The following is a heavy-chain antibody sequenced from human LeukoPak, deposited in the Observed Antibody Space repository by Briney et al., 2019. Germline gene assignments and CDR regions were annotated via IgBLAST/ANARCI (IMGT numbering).Heavy chain of an antibody. Sequence: GASVKVSCKASGYTFTSYDINWVRQATGQGLEWMGWMNPNSGDTNYAQKFQGRVTITRNTSISTAYMELRSLRSDDTAVYYCARDRRWGRGTTDKFDYWGQGTLVTVSS. CDR2: MNPNSGDT. J-gene: IGHJ4*02. V-gene: IGHV1-8*03. D-gene: IGHD4-11*01. CDR1: GYTFTSYD. CDR3: ARDRRWGRGTTDKFDY.